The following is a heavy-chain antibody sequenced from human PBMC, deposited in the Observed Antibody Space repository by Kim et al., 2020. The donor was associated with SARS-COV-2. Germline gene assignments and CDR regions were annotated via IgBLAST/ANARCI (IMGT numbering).Heavy chain of an antibody. CDR1: GGSISSYY. CDR3: ATNSRMAPWYFDL. Sequence: SETLSLTCTVSGGSISSYYWSWIRQPPGKGLEWIGYIYYSGRTNYNPSLKSRVTISVDTSKNQFSLKLSSVTAADTAVYYCATNSRMAPWYFDLWGRGTL. CDR2: IYYSGRT. V-gene: IGHV4-59*13. D-gene: IGHD1-1*01. J-gene: IGHJ2*01.